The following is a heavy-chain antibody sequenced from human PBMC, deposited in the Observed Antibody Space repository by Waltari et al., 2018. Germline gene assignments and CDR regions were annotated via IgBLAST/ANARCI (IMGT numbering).Heavy chain of an antibody. V-gene: IGHV4-4*02. CDR2: VNHDGNT. J-gene: IGHJ2*01. D-gene: IGHD6-13*01. CDR1: GFTFSSYW. Sequence: VQLVESGGGLVQPGGSLRLSCAASGFTFSSYWMSWVRQAPGKGLEWIGEVNHDGNTNYNPSLKSRVTILVDMSKNQFFLKLTSVTAAETAVYYCARRTAASGHWYFDLWGRGTLVTVSS. CDR3: ARRTAASGHWYFDL.